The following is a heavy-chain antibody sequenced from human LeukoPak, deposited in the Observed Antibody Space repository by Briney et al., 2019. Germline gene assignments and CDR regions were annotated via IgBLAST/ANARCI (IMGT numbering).Heavy chain of an antibody. D-gene: IGHD3-16*01. Sequence: SETLSLTCAVSGGSISSNNWWSWVRQPPGKGLEWIGEIYHSGSTNYNPSLKSRVTISVDKSKNQFSLKLSSVTAADTAVYYCARETSQKGAHYMDVWGKGTTVTVSS. V-gene: IGHV4-4*02. CDR3: ARETSQKGAHYMDV. CDR2: IYHSGST. J-gene: IGHJ6*03. CDR1: GGSISSNNW.